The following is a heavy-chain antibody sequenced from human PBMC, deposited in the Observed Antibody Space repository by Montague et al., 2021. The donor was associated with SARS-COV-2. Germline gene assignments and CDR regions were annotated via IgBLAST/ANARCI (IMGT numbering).Heavy chain of an antibody. CDR3: ARDTRIAMLVVVTRYGLDV. V-gene: IGHV4-39*07. J-gene: IGHJ6*02. Sequence: SETLSLTCTVSGGSISSSSYYWGWIRQPPGKGLEWIGSIYYTGSTYYNPSLKSRVTISVVTSKNQFSLKLSSVTAADTAVYYCARDTRIAMLVVVTRYGLDVWGQGTTVTVSS. CDR1: GGSISSSSYY. CDR2: IYYTGST. D-gene: IGHD3-22*01.